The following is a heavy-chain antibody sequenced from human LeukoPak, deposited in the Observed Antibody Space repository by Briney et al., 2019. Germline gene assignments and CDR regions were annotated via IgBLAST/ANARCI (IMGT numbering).Heavy chain of an antibody. CDR1: GGSISSGGYY. Sequence: PSETLSLTCTVSGGSISSGGYYWSWIRQPPGKGLEWIGYIYHSGSTYYNPSLKGRVTISVDRSKNQFSLKLSSVTAADTAVYYCARHGQKGFDPWGQGTLVTVSS. V-gene: IGHV4-30-2*01. CDR2: IYHSGST. J-gene: IGHJ5*02. CDR3: ARHGQKGFDP.